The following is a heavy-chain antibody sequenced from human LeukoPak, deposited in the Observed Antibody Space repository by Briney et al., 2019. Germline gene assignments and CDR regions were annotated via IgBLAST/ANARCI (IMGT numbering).Heavy chain of an antibody. D-gene: IGHD1-26*01. CDR2: ISSSSSTI. V-gene: IGHV3-48*04. CDR3: ARADGVSGSYFDY. Sequence: GGSLRLSCAASGFTFSSYSMNWVRQAPGKGLEWVSYISSSSSTIYYADSVEGRFTISRDNAKNSLYLQMNSLRAEDTAVYYCARADGVSGSYFDYWGQGTLVTVSS. CDR1: GFTFSSYS. J-gene: IGHJ4*02.